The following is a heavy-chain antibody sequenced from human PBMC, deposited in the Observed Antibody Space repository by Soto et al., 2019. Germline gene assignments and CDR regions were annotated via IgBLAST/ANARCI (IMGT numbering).Heavy chain of an antibody. Sequence: GGSLRLSCAASGFTFSSYSMNWVRQAPGKGLEWVSSISSSSSYIYYADSVKGRFTISRDNAENSLYLQMYSLRAEDTAVYYCAREGVAARRRSHYWGQGTLVTVSS. V-gene: IGHV3-21*01. CDR3: AREGVAARRRSHY. CDR2: ISSSSSYI. D-gene: IGHD6-6*01. CDR1: GFTFSSYS. J-gene: IGHJ4*02.